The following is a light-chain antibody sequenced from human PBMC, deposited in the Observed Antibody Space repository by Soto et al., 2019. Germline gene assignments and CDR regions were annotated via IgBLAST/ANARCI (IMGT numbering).Light chain of an antibody. CDR3: QQCVNWPKT. CDR2: GAS. V-gene: IGKV3-15*01. CDR1: QSVSNN. Sequence: EIVMTQSPATLSVSPGERATLSCRASQSVSNNLAWYQQKPGQAPRLLIHGASTRATGIPARFSGSGSGTEFTLTISSLQSEDFAVYCCQQCVNWPKTFGQGTKVEIK. J-gene: IGKJ1*01.